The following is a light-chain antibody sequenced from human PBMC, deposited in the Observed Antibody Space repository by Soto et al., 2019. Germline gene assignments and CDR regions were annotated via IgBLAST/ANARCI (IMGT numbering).Light chain of an antibody. J-gene: IGKJ1*01. V-gene: IGKV3-20*01. CDR1: QSISNSY. Sequence: EMVLTQSPGTLSLSTGERATLSCRASQSISNSYLAWYQQKPGQAPRLLIYGASSRATGIPDRFSGSGSGTDFTLTISRLEPEDFAVYYCQQYGSSPWTFGQGTKVDIK. CDR3: QQYGSSPWT. CDR2: GAS.